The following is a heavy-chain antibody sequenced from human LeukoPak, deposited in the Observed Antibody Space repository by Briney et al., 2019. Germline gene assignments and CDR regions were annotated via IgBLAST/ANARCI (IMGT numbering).Heavy chain of an antibody. J-gene: IGHJ3*02. Sequence: ASVTVSCKASGYTFTGYYMHWVRQAPGQGLEWMGWINPNSGGTNYAQKFQGRVTMTRDTSISTAYMELSRLRSDDTAVYYCARDVDYWSLDAFDIWGQGTMVTVSS. CDR2: INPNSGGT. CDR3: ARDVDYWSLDAFDI. V-gene: IGHV1-2*02. CDR1: GYTFTGYY. D-gene: IGHD3-3*01.